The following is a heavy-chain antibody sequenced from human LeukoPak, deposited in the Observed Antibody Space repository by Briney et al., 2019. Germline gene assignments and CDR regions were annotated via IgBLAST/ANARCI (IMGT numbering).Heavy chain of an antibody. CDR1: EFTFSSYD. V-gene: IGHV3-13*01. Sequence: PGGSLRLSCAASEFTFSSYDMHWVRQATGKGLEWVSAIGTAGDTYYPGSVKGRFTISRENAKNSLYLQMNSLRAEDTAVYYCAKGAGVGSYSWFDPWGQGTLVTVSS. J-gene: IGHJ5*02. CDR3: AKGAGVGSYSWFDP. D-gene: IGHD5-12*01. CDR2: IGTAGDT.